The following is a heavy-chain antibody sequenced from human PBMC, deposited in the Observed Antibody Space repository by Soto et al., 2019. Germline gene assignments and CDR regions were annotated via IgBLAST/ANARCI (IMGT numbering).Heavy chain of an antibody. D-gene: IGHD3-3*01. CDR2: INSNSGGT. Sequence: GASVKVSCKASGYTFTGYYMHWVRQAPGQGLEWMGWINSNSGGTNYAQKFQGRVTMTRDTSISTAYMELSRLRSDDTAVYYCARDRSTIFGVVMPSSFDYWGQGTLVTVSS. J-gene: IGHJ4*02. CDR3: ARDRSTIFGVVMPSSFDY. V-gene: IGHV1-2*02. CDR1: GYTFTGYY.